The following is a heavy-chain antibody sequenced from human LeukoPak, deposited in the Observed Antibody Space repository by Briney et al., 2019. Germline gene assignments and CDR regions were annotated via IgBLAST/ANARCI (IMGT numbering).Heavy chain of an antibody. CDR1: SGSISSGGYY. D-gene: IGHD1-26*01. Sequence: SQTLSLTCTVASGSISSGGYYWSWIRQHPGKGLEWIGYIYYSGSTYYNPSLKSRVTISVDTSKNQFSLKLSSVTAADTAVYYCAREVGATYFDYWGQGTLVTVSS. J-gene: IGHJ4*02. CDR3: AREVGATYFDY. V-gene: IGHV4-31*03. CDR2: IYYSGST.